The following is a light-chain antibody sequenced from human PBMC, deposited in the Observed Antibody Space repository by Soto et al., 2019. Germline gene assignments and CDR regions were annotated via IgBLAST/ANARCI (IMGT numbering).Light chain of an antibody. CDR2: AAS. CDR1: QSISNY. V-gene: IGKV1-39*01. CDR3: QQTYSTPRT. J-gene: IGKJ1*01. Sequence: DIQMTQSPSSLSASVGDRVTITCRASQSISNYLNWYQQKPGKAPMLLIYAASSLDSGVPSRFSGSGSGTDFTLTISSLQPEDFATYYCQQTYSTPRTFGQGTNVDIK.